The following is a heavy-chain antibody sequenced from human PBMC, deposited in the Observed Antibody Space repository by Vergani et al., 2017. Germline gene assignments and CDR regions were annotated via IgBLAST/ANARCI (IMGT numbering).Heavy chain of an antibody. CDR3: ARDIHDFWSGWFDP. Sequence: QVQLQESGPGLVKPSETLSLTCTVSGGSISSYYWSWIRQPPGKGLEWIGYIYYSGSTYYNPSLKSRVTISVDTSKNQFSLKLSSVTAADTAVYYCARDIHDFWSGWFDPWGQGTLVTVSS. V-gene: IGHV4-59*12. J-gene: IGHJ5*02. CDR1: GGSISSYY. D-gene: IGHD3-3*01. CDR2: IYYSGST.